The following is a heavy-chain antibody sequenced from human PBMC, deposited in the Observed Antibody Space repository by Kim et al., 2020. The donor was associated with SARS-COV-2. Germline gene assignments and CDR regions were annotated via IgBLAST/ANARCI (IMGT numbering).Heavy chain of an antibody. J-gene: IGHJ4*02. CDR3: AKGGEGITVSLFDS. CDR2: TYHRSKWYA. V-gene: IGHV6-1*01. Sequence: SQTLSLTCAISGDSVSSTRASWNWIRKSPSIGLEWLGRTYHRSKWYADYAVSVRSRLTVNADTSKNQFSLQLNSVTPEDTAVYYCAKGGEGITVSLFDSWGQGTLVTVSS. CDR1: GDSVSSTRAS. D-gene: IGHD6-19*01.